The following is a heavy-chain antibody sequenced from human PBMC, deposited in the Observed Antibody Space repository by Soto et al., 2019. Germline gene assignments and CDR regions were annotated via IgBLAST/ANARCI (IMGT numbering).Heavy chain of an antibody. CDR1: GFTLSSHA. J-gene: IGHJ4*02. V-gene: IGHV3-30-3*01. CDR2: ILSDGSNK. D-gene: IGHD1-26*01. Sequence: QVQLVESGGGVVQPGRSLRLSCAVSGFTLSSHAMHWVRQAPGKGLEWVALILSDGSNKYYADSVKGRFTTSRDNSKTKMYLQMNSLSVEDTAVYYCARDDEGGSDCDLGYWGQGALVTVSS. CDR3: ARDDEGGSDCDLGY.